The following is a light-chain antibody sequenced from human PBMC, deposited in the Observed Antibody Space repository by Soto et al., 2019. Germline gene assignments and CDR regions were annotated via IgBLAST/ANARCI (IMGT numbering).Light chain of an antibody. V-gene: IGLV2-14*01. CDR2: EVN. CDR3: NSYKRSTPYV. Sequence: QSALTQPASVSGSPGQSITISCTGTSSDVGGYNSVSWYQQHPGKVPKLLIYEVNNRPSGVSNRFSGSKSGNTASLTISDLQEDGEADYYCNSYKRSTPYVFGTGTKVTV. CDR1: SSDVGGYNS. J-gene: IGLJ1*01.